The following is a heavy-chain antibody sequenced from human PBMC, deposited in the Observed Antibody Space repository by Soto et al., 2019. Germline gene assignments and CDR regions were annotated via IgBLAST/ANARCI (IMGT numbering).Heavy chain of an antibody. CDR3: AKGFIVVVTAIRPDDNFDV. D-gene: IGHD2-21*02. CDR2: ISGGGGST. Sequence: EVQLLESGGGLVQPGGYLRLSCAASGFTFNTYAMKWVRQVPGKGLEWVASISGGGGSTYYADSVKGRFTISRDTSKNSLYLQMNSLSAEDTAVYYCAKGFIVVVTAIRPDDNFDVWGQGTMVTVSS. J-gene: IGHJ3*01. V-gene: IGHV3-23*01. CDR1: GFTFNTYA.